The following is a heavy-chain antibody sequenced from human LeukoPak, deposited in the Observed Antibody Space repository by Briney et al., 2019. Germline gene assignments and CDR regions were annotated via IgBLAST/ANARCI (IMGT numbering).Heavy chain of an antibody. Sequence: SETLSLTCTVSGGSISSSSYYWGWIRQPPGKGLEWIGSIYYSGSTYYNPSLKSRVTISVDTSKNQFSLKLSSVTAADTAVYYCARDTAWRGRDGYNKVSGWFDPWGQGTLVTVSS. CDR1: GGSISSSSYY. CDR3: ARDTAWRGRDGYNKVSGWFDP. D-gene: IGHD5-24*01. J-gene: IGHJ5*02. V-gene: IGHV4-39*07. CDR2: IYYSGST.